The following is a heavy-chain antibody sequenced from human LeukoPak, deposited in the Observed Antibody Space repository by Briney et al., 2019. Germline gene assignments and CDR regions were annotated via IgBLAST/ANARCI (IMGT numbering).Heavy chain of an antibody. CDR1: GFTFSTFA. D-gene: IGHD2-8*02. CDR2: IFPSGGEI. Sequence: GGSLRLSCAASGFTFSTFAMIWVRQPPGKGLEWVSSIFPSGGEIHYADSVRGRFTISRDNSKSTLSLQMNSLRAEDTAIYYCATYRQVLLSFESWGQGTLVTVSS. CDR3: ATYRQVLLSFES. J-gene: IGHJ4*02. V-gene: IGHV3-23*01.